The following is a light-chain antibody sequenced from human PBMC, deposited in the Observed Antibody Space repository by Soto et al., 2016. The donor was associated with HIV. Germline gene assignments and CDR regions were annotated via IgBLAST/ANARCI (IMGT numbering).Light chain of an antibody. Sequence: DIQMTQSPSSVSASVGDRVTITCRASQAINSRLAWYQQKPGKAPEVLITATYTLQAGVPSRFSGSGSGTEFTLTISSLQPDDFATYYCQQYNSYYTFGQGTKLEIK. CDR3: QQYNSYYT. CDR2: ATY. J-gene: IGKJ2*01. CDR1: QAINSR. V-gene: IGKV1-12*01.